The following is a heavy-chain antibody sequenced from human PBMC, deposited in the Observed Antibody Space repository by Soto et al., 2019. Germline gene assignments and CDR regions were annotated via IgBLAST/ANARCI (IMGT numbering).Heavy chain of an antibody. CDR1: GFTVSSNY. CDR2: IYSGGDT. Sequence: EVQLVASGGGWVQPGGSLRLSCAASGFTVSSNYMSWVRQAPGKGLEWVSVIYSGGDTYYADSVKGRFTISRHDSENTLYLQMNSLRGEDTAVYYCARGMDSSSSGSRYLYYFDYWGQGNLVTVSS. J-gene: IGHJ4*02. D-gene: IGHD6-6*01. V-gene: IGHV3-53*04. CDR3: ARGMDSSSSGSRYLYYFDY.